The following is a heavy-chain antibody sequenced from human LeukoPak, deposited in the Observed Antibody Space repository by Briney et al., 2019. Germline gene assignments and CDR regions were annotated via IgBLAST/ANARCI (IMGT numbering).Heavy chain of an antibody. D-gene: IGHD1-26*01. J-gene: IGHJ6*03. CDR2: IYTSGST. CDR1: GGSISSGSYY. CDR3: ARGRWELLRRYYYMDV. Sequence: NPSQTLSLTCTVSGGSISSGSYYWSWIRQPAGKGLEWIGRIYTSGSTNYNPSLKSRVTISVDTSKNQFSLKLSSVTAADTAVYYCARGRWELLRRYYYMDVWGKGTTVTVSS. V-gene: IGHV4-61*02.